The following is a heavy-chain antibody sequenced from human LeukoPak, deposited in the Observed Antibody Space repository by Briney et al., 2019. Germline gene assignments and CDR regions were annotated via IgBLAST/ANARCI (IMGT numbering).Heavy chain of an antibody. Sequence: SETLSLTCAVYGGSFSGYYWSWIRQPPGKGLEWIGCGSTNYNPSLKSRVTISVDTSKNQFSLKLSSVTAADTAVYCCARFDLNRAMLDYWGQGTLVTVSS. CDR3: ARFDLNRAMLDY. CDR2: CGST. D-gene: IGHD1-14*01. V-gene: IGHV4-34*01. J-gene: IGHJ4*02. CDR1: GGSFSGYY.